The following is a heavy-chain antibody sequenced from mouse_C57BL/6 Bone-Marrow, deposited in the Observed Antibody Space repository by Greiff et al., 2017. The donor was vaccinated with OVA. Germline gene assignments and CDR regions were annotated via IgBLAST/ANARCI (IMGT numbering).Heavy chain of an antibody. CDR1: GFTFSSYG. D-gene: IGHD1-1*01. CDR2: ISSGGSYT. V-gene: IGHV5-6*01. J-gene: IGHJ1*03. Sequence: EVQVVESGGDLVKPGGSLKLSCAASGFTFSSYGMSWVRQTPDKRLEWVATISSGGSYTYYPDSVKGRFTISRDNAKNTLYLQMSSLKSEDTAMYYCARHAYYGSSYWYFDVWGTGTTVTVSS. CDR3: ARHAYYGSSYWYFDV.